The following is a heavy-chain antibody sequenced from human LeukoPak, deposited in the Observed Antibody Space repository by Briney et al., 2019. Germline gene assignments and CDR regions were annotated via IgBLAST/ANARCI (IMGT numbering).Heavy chain of an antibody. D-gene: IGHD6-19*01. J-gene: IGHJ4*02. Sequence: GGSLRLSCAASGFTFSSYAMSWVRQAPGKGLEWVSAISGSGGSTYYADSVKGRFTISRDNSKNTLYLQMNSLRAEDTAVYYCAKAEGIAVAGTVDYWGQGTLVTVSS. CDR3: AKAEGIAVAGTVDY. CDR2: ISGSGGST. CDR1: GFTFSSYA. V-gene: IGHV3-23*01.